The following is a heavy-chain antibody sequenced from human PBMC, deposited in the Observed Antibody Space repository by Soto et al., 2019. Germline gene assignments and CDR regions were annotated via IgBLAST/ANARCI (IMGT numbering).Heavy chain of an antibody. J-gene: IGHJ4*02. CDR3: ASVTFGGIVLAH. Sequence: PSETLSLTCTVSAASFSKYYWTWIRQSPGKGLEWIGYIYFNGNTNYNPSLKRRVTMSIDTSKKQFSLNLSSVTAADTAVYYCASVTFGGIVLAHWGQGALVTVSS. CDR2: IYFNGNT. CDR1: AASFSKYY. V-gene: IGHV4-59*01. D-gene: IGHD3-16*01.